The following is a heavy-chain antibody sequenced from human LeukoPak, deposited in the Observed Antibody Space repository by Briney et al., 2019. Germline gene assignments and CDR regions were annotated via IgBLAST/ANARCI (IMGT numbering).Heavy chain of an antibody. D-gene: IGHD6-6*01. CDR2: IYSGGSI. CDR3: ARGGSIAARTFDF. CDR1: GFTVSSNY. V-gene: IGHV3-53*01. J-gene: IGHJ4*02. Sequence: QAGGSLRLSCAASGFTVSSNYMTWVRQAPGKGLEWVSVIYSGGSIYYADSVKGRFTISRDNSKNTLDLQMNSLRADDTAVYYCARGGSIAARTFDFWGQGTLVTVSS.